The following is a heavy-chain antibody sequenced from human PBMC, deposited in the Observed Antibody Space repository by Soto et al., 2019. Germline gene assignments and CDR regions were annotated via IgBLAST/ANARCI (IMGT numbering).Heavy chain of an antibody. Sequence: QVQLQQWGAGLLKPSETLSLTCAVYGGSFSGYYWSWIRQPPGKGLEWIGEINHSGSTNYNPSLKSRVTISVDTSKNQFSLKRSSVTAADTAVYYCARGRITMVRGALGGMDVWGQGTTVTVSS. CDR2: INHSGST. J-gene: IGHJ6*02. CDR3: ARGRITMVRGALGGMDV. D-gene: IGHD3-10*01. CDR1: GGSFSGYY. V-gene: IGHV4-34*01.